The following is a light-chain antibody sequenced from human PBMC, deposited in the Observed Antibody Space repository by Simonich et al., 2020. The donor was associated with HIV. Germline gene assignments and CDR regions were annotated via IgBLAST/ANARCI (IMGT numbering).Light chain of an antibody. CDR2: DVT. CDR1: SSDVGAYNY. J-gene: IGLJ3*02. Sequence: QSALTQPASVSGSPGQSITISCTGTSSDVGAYNYVSWYQQHPGKAPKLMNYDVTKRPSGVSNRFSGSKSGNTASLTISGLQADDEADYYCSSYTSSSTWVFGGGTKLTVL. CDR3: SSYTSSSTWV. V-gene: IGLV2-14*03.